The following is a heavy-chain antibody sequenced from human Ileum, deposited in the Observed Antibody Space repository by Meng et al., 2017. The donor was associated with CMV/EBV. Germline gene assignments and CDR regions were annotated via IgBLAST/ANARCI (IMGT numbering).Heavy chain of an antibody. CDR2: IIPSGGST. J-gene: IGHJ5*02. CDR1: GYPFINYY. Sequence: SGYPFINYYLHWVRQAPGQGLEWVGVIIPSGGSTSYAQKFHGRVTMTRDTSTSTVYMELSSLRFEDTAVYYCARGVVPDSITNWFDPWGQGTLVTVSS. D-gene: IGHD2-2*01. CDR3: ARGVVPDSITNWFDP. V-gene: IGHV1-46*01.